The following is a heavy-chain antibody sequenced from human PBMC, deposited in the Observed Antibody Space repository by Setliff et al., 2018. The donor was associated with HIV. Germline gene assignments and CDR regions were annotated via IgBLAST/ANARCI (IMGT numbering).Heavy chain of an antibody. CDR3: ARHPPHDSTWPYYYYGMDV. CDR1: GGSFSSYH. J-gene: IGHJ6*02. V-gene: IGHV4-4*09. D-gene: IGHD6-13*01. Sequence: SETLSLTCTVSGGSFSSYHWSWIRQPPGKGLEWIGYIYATGSTNYNPSLKGRVTVSVDTAKNQFSLRLSSVTAADTAVYYCARHPPHDSTWPYYYYGMDVWGQGTTVTVSS. CDR2: IYATGST.